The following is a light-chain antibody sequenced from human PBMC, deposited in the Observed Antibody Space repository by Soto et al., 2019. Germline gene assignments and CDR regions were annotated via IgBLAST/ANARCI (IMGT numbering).Light chain of an antibody. CDR1: QSVSTY. Sequence: EIVLTQSPATLSLSPGERATLSCRASQSVSTYLAWYQQKPGQAPRLLMYDASNRATGIPARFSGSGSGTEFTLTISSLQSEDFAVYYCQQYNNWPPITFGQGTKVDIK. J-gene: IGKJ1*01. V-gene: IGKV3-15*01. CDR2: DAS. CDR3: QQYNNWPPIT.